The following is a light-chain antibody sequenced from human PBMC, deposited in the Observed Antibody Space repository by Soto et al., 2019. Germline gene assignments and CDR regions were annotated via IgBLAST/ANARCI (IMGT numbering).Light chain of an antibody. CDR3: QHYKTYPWT. V-gene: IGKV1-8*01. CDR1: QDVGRY. Sequence: ASRKTQSPSALSASAGDRVAIACRASQDVGRYLAWYQQKPGQAPKLLIYGASTLQSGVPSRFSGGGSGTDFTLTISCLQSEDFATYYCQHYKTYPWTFGQGTKVDIK. J-gene: IGKJ1*01. CDR2: GAS.